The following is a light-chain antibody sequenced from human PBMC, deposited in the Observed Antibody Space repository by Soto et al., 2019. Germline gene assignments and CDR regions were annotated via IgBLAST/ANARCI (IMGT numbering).Light chain of an antibody. CDR2: AAS. V-gene: IGKV1-39*01. Sequence: DIQMTQSPSSLSASVGDRVTITCRASQTINSYLNWYQQKPGQAPQLLMYAASRLQSGVPSRFSGSGSGADFTLTISSLQPEDFATYYCQQSYSTPHTFGQGTKLEI. J-gene: IGKJ2*01. CDR1: QTINSY. CDR3: QQSYSTPHT.